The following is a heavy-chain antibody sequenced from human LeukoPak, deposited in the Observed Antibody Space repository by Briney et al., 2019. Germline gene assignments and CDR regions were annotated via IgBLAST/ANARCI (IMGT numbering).Heavy chain of an antibody. CDR3: ASEYDSSGSFDY. J-gene: IGHJ4*02. CDR2: IYYSGST. Sequence: PSETLSLTCTVSGGSISSGDYYWSWIRQPPGKGLEWIGYIYYSGSTYYNPSLKSRVTISVDTSKNQFSLKLSSVTAADTAVYYCASEYDSSGSFDYWGQGTLVTVSS. CDR1: GGSISSGDYY. V-gene: IGHV4-30-4*01. D-gene: IGHD3-22*01.